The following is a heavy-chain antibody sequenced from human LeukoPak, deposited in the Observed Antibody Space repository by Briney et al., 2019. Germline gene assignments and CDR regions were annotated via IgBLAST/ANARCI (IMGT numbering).Heavy chain of an antibody. CDR3: ARGPSALDY. Sequence: ASVKVSCRASGYTFTAYYIHWVRQAPGQGLEWLGWINPNSGGTNYAQKFQGRVTMTRDASITTAYMELSRLRSDDTALYYCARGPSALDYWGQGTLVTVS. CDR1: GYTFTAYY. CDR2: INPNSGGT. J-gene: IGHJ4*02. V-gene: IGHV1-2*02. D-gene: IGHD3-3*01.